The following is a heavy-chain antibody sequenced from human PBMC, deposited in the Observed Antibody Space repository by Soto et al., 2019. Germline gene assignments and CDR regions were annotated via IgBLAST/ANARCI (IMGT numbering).Heavy chain of an antibody. CDR1: GSSISSGYY. V-gene: IGHV4-38-2*01. J-gene: IGHJ4*02. Sequence: SETLSLTCAVSGSSISSGYYWGWIRQPPGKGLEWIATIYHPVRTYYNTSLMSRGTISEDTSTNQFSLNLRSFTASDTAVYYFARYLGAVPDFWVWGQGTLVTVSS. CDR2: IYHPVRT. D-gene: IGHD6-19*01. CDR3: ARYLGAVPDFWV.